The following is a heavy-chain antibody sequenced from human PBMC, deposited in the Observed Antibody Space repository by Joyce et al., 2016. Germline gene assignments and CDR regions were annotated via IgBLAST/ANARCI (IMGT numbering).Heavy chain of an antibody. CDR2: IYHTGRT. Sequence: QLHLQESGSGLVKPSQTLSLTCAVSGGSISSSDYSWSWIRQPPGKGLEWIGYIYHTGRTFYNPSLKGRVTISADRSRNQFSLKLTSVTAADTAVYYCARWRTNYEWAPDHWGQGTRVTVSS. V-gene: IGHV4-30-2*01. CDR3: ARWRTNYEWAPDH. D-gene: IGHD2-8*01. J-gene: IGHJ4*02. CDR1: GGSISSSDYS.